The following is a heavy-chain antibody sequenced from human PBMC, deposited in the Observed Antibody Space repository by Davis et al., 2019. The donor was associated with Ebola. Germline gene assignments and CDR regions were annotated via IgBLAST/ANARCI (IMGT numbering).Heavy chain of an antibody. V-gene: IGHV3-73*01. D-gene: IGHD3-16*01. Sequence: GESLKISCAASGFTFSGSAMHWVRQASGQGLEWVGRIRSKTNNYATSYAESVKGRFTISRDESKNTAYLQMNSLKTEDTAVYYCTSPTGGAFDIWGQGTVVTVSS. J-gene: IGHJ3*02. CDR2: IRSKTNNYAT. CDR1: GFTFSGSA. CDR3: TSPTGGAFDI.